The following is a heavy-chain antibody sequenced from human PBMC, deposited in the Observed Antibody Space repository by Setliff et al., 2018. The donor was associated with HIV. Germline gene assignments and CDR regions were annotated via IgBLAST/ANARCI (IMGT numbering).Heavy chain of an antibody. J-gene: IGHJ6*02. CDR2: ISSSGCTI. CDR1: GFTFRSYE. CDR3: AREAQRVGMDV. Sequence: PGGSLRLSCAASGFTFRSYEMNWVRQAPGKGLEWVSYISSSGCTIYYADSVKGRFTISRDNAKNSLYLQMNSLRAEDTAVYYCAREAQRVGMDVWGQGTTVTVSS. V-gene: IGHV3-48*03. D-gene: IGHD6-25*01.